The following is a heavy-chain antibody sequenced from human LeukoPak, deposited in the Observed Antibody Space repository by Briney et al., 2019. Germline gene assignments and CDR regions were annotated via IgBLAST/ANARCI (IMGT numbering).Heavy chain of an antibody. Sequence: ASVKVSCKASGYNFTNYGISWVRQAPGQGLEWMGWISGYNGNTKSAQKLQDRVTMTTDTSTTTAYMELRSLRSDDTAVYYCARDILGYTTSWYRFDYWGQGSRVTVSS. CDR1: GYNFTNYG. CDR3: ARDILGYTTSWYRFDY. J-gene: IGHJ4*02. V-gene: IGHV1-18*01. D-gene: IGHD6-13*01. CDR2: ISGYNGNT.